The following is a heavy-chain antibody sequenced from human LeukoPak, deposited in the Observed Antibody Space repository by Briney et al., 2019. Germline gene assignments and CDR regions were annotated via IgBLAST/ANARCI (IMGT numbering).Heavy chain of an antibody. CDR1: GFTFSSYA. J-gene: IGHJ4*02. CDR3: ARGLAPPMIVVVMPVYYFDY. Sequence: GGSLRLSCAASGFTFSSYAMSWVRQAPGKGLEWVSGISGSGGTTYYADSVQGRFTISRDNSKKTLFLQMSSLRAEDTAVYYCARGLAPPMIVVVMPVYYFDYWGQGTLVTVSS. D-gene: IGHD3-22*01. CDR2: ISGSGGTT. V-gene: IGHV3-23*01.